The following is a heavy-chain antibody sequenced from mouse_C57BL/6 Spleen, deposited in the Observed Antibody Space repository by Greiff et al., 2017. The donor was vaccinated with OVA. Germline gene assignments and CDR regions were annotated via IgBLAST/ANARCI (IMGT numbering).Heavy chain of an antibody. J-gene: IGHJ4*01. V-gene: IGHV2-2*01. D-gene: IGHD3-1*01. CDR1: GFSLTSYG. CDR3: ARKQLPYYYAMDY. Sequence: QVQLKESGPGLVQPSQSLSITCTVSGFSLTSYGVHWVRQSPGKGLEWLGVIWSGGSTDYNAAFISRLSISKDNSKSQVFFKMNSLQADDTAIYYCARKQLPYYYAMDYWGQGTSVTVSS. CDR2: IWSGGST.